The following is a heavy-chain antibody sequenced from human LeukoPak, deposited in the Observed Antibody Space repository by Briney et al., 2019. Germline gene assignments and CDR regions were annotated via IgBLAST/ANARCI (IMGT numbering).Heavy chain of an antibody. Sequence: ASVKVSCKASGGTFSSYAISWVRQAPGQGLEWMGGIIPIFGTANYAQKFQGRVTITADKSTSTAYMELSSLRSEDTAVYYCARDPPGRNYYYYYMDVWGKGTTVTVSS. J-gene: IGHJ6*03. D-gene: IGHD7-27*01. CDR2: IIPIFGTA. CDR3: ARDPPGRNYYYYYMDV. V-gene: IGHV1-69*06. CDR1: GGTFSSYA.